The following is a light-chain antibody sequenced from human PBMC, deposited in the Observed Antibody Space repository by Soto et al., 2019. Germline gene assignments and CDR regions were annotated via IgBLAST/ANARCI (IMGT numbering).Light chain of an antibody. V-gene: IGKV2-28*01. CDR2: LGS. CDR1: QSLLHSNGYNY. CDR3: IQALQSPPA. J-gene: IGKJ2*01. Sequence: DIVMTQSPLSLPVTPGEPASISCRSSQSLLHSNGYNYLDWYLQTPGQSPQLLIYLGSNRASGVPDRFSGSGSGTDFTLKISRVEAEDVGVYYCIQALQSPPAFGQGTKLEIK.